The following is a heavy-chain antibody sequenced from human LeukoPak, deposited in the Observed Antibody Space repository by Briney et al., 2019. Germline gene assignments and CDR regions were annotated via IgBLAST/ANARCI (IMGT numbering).Heavy chain of an antibody. V-gene: IGHV3-7*01. CDR3: ARELNGYGYYFFDY. D-gene: IGHD3-16*01. J-gene: IGHJ4*02. CDR1: GFIFTDYW. Sequence: GGSLRLSCAASGFIFTDYWMYWVRQAPGGGLAWVANIKEDGSEKSYVDSVKGRFTISRDNAKNSLYLQMNGLGAEDTAVYYCARELNGYGYYFFDYWGPGTLVTVSS. CDR2: IKEDGSEK.